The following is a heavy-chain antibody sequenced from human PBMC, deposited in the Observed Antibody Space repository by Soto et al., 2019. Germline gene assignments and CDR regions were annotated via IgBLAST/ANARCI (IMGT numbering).Heavy chain of an antibody. D-gene: IGHD2-8*02. CDR3: AKDITGGNVDACDI. V-gene: IGHV3-23*01. J-gene: IGHJ3*02. CDR2: ISGSGGST. CDR1: GFTFSSYA. Sequence: EVQLLESGGGLVQPGGSLRLSCAASGFTFSSYAMSWVRQAPGKGLEWVSAISGSGGSTYYADSVKGRFTISRDNSKNTQYMQMNSLRAEDTAVYYGAKDITGGNVDACDIWGQGTLVTVSS.